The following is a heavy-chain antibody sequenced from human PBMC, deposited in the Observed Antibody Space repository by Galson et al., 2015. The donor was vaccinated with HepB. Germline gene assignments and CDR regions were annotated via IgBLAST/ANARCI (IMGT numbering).Heavy chain of an antibody. Sequence: LSLTCTVSGDSISSYYWSWIRQPPGKGLEWIGYIYSSGSTNYNPSLKSRVSISLDTSKIRFSLKLSSVTAADTAVYYCARDYKSKTDSDYSYYYGMDVWGQGTTVTVSS. D-gene: IGHD3-10*01. CDR2: IYSSGST. J-gene: IGHJ6*02. V-gene: IGHV4-59*01. CDR3: ARDYKSKTDSDYSYYYGMDV. CDR1: GDSISSYY.